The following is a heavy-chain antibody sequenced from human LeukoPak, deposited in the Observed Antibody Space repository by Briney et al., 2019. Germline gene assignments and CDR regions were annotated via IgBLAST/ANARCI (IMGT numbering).Heavy chain of an antibody. CDR1: GYTFTSYA. CDR3: ARDGGPDGDYYYYGMDV. V-gene: IGHV7-4-1*02. Sequence: ASVKVSCKASGYTFTSYAMNWVRQAPGQGLEWMGWINTNTGNPTYAQGFTGWFVFSLDTSVSTAYLQISSLKAEDTAVYYCARDGGPDGDYYYYGMDVWGQGTTVTVSS. D-gene: IGHD3-16*01. J-gene: IGHJ6*02. CDR2: INTNTGNP.